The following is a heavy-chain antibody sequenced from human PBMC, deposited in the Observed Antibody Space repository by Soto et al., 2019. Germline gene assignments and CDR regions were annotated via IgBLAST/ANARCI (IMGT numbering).Heavy chain of an antibody. Sequence: EVQLVESGGGLVQPGGSLRLSCAASGFTVSSNDMSWVRQAPGKGLQWVSVIYSGGSTYYADSVKGRLSISRDDSKNTVYLQMNSLRVEDTAVYYCARDASYWYFDLWGRGTLVTVSS. CDR1: GFTVSSND. D-gene: IGHD3-16*01. CDR2: IYSGGST. V-gene: IGHV3-66*01. CDR3: ARDASYWYFDL. J-gene: IGHJ2*01.